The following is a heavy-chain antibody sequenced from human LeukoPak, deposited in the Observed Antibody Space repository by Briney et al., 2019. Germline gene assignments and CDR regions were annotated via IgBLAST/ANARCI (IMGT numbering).Heavy chain of an antibody. CDR2: IYPGDCDT. Sequence: GESLKISCKGSGYHFTSYWIGWVRQVPGKGLEWMGIIYPGDCDTRYSPSFQGQVTISADKSISTAYLQWSSLKASDTAMYYCARSSDSAHNWFDPWGQGTLVTVSS. D-gene: IGHD6-19*01. V-gene: IGHV5-51*01. CDR1: GYHFTSYW. CDR3: ARSSDSAHNWFDP. J-gene: IGHJ5*02.